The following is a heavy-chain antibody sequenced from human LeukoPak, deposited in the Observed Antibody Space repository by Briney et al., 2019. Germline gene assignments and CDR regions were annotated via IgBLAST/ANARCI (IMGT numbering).Heavy chain of an antibody. J-gene: IGHJ4*02. Sequence: KPSETLSLTCTVSGGSISSSSYYWGWIRQPPGKGLEWIGSIYYSGSTYYNPSLKSRITISVDTSKNQFSLKLSSVTAADTAVYYCARDRERAWYFDYWGQGTLVTVSS. CDR3: ARDRERAWYFDY. CDR1: GGSISSSSYY. CDR2: IYYSGST. V-gene: IGHV4-39*07.